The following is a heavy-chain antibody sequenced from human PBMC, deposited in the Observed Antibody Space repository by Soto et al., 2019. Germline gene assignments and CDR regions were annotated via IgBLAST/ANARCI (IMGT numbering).Heavy chain of an antibody. D-gene: IGHD2-15*01. J-gene: IGHJ3*02. Sequence: PSETLSLTCSVSFGSIASNSYHWRWIRQPPGKGLEWIGYIYYSGSTNYNPSLKSRVTISVDTSKNQFSLKLSSVTAADSAVFYCARLYCSGGSCENDAFDIWGQGT. V-gene: IGHV4-59*01. CDR3: ARLYCSGGSCENDAFDI. CDR2: IYYSGST. CDR1: FGSIASNSYH.